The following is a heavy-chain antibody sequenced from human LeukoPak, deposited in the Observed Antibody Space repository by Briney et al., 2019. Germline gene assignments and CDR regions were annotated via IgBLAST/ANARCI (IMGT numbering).Heavy chain of an antibody. Sequence: ASVKVSCXASGYSFTSYGITWVRQAPGQGLEWMGWISAYNGNTKYAQKLQGRVTMTTDSSTTTAYMELRSLRSDDTAVYYCARDHYYDTSGYDCWGQGTLVTVSS. CDR1: GYSFTSYG. V-gene: IGHV1-18*01. CDR3: ARDHYYDTSGYDC. CDR2: ISAYNGNT. D-gene: IGHD3-22*01. J-gene: IGHJ4*02.